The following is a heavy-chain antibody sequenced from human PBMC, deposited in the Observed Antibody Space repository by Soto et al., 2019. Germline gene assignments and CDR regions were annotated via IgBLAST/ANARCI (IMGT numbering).Heavy chain of an antibody. CDR1: GYSISSGYY. Sequence: SETLCLTCAVSGYSISSGYYWGCLRQPPGKGLKWIGIIYHGGSTYYNPSLNSRVTLSIDMTNNHVSLILNSVTAADTAVYYRARVGPWVPYYYDSSPYTFENWFDPWGQGTLVTVSS. J-gene: IGHJ5*02. D-gene: IGHD3-22*01. CDR3: ARVGPWVPYYYDSSPYTFENWFDP. CDR2: IYHGGST. V-gene: IGHV4-38-2*01.